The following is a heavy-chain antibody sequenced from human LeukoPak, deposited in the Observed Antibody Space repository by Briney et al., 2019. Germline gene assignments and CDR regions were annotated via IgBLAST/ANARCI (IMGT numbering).Heavy chain of an antibody. CDR2: ISSSSSDI. V-gene: IGHV3-21*06. CDR1: GFTFSSYS. CDR3: ASRDSTSRPFDY. D-gene: IGHD2-2*01. J-gene: IGHJ4*02. Sequence: GGSLRLSCAASGFTFSSYSMNWVRQAPGKGLEWVPSISSSSSDIYYADSIKGRFTISRDNAQNSLYLQMNSLRAEDTAVYYCASRDSTSRPFDYWGQGTLVTVSS.